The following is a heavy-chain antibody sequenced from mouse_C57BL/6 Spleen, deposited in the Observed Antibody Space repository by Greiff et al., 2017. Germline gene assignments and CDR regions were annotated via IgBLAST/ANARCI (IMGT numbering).Heavy chain of an antibody. CDR1: GYTFTSYW. CDR3: ERTYYSNGAWFAY. Sequence: QVQLKQSGAELVMPGASVKLSCKASGYTFTSYWMHWVKQRPGQGLEWIGEIDPSDSYTNYNQKFKGKSTLTVDKSSSTAYMQLSSLTSEDSAVYYCERTYYSNGAWFAYWGQGTLVTVSA. J-gene: IGHJ3*01. CDR2: IDPSDSYT. V-gene: IGHV1-69*01. D-gene: IGHD2-5*01.